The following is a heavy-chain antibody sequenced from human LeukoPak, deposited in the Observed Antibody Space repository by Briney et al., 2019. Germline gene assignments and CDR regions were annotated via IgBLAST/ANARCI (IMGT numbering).Heavy chain of an antibody. CDR3: AKATITIFGVVNQGLY. CDR1: GFTFSSYA. Sequence: PGGSLRLSCAASGFTFSSYAMSWVRQAPGKGLEWVSAISGPGDKTYYADSVKGRFTISRDNSKNTLYLQMNSLRAEDTAVYYCAKATITIFGVVNQGLYWGQGTLVTVSS. V-gene: IGHV3-23*01. CDR2: ISGPGDKT. D-gene: IGHD3-3*01. J-gene: IGHJ4*02.